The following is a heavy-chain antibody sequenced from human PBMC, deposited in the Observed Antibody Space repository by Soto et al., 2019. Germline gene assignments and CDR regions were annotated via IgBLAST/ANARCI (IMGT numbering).Heavy chain of an antibody. CDR2: IYVTGAV. CDR3: ARLRIATNNYKWSDP. CDR1: GAALNSGNYY. J-gene: IGHJ5*02. D-gene: IGHD2-21*01. Sequence: SETLSLTCSVSGAALNSGNYYWSWIRQVPGKGLEWIGHIYVTGAVDYNPSLRDRITISQDTSERQFSLNLRLVTAADTAVYYCARLRIATNNYKWSDPWGQGTLVTVS. V-gene: IGHV4-31*03.